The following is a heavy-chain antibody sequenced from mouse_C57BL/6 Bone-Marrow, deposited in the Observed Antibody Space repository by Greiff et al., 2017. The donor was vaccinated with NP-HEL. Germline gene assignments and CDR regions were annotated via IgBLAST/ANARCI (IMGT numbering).Heavy chain of an antibody. CDR2: INSDGGST. D-gene: IGHD2-5*01. CDR1: EYEFPSHD. V-gene: IGHV5-2*01. J-gene: IGHJ2*01. Sequence: EVNVVESGGGLVQPGESLKLSCESNEYEFPSHDMSWVRKTPEKRLELVAAINSDGGSTYYPDTMERRFIISRDNTKKTLYLQMSSVRSDDTAVYDCARHSNEDFDYWGQGTTLTVSS. CDR3: ARHSNEDFDY.